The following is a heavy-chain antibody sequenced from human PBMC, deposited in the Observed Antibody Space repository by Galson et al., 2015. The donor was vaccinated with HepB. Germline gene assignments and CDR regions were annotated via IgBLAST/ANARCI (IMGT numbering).Heavy chain of an antibody. CDR3: ARQEMATIFVLGARFDY. D-gene: IGHD5-24*01. V-gene: IGHV4-39*01. J-gene: IGHJ4*02. CDR2: IYYSGST. Sequence: ETLSLTCTVSGGSISSSSYYWGWIRQPPGKGLEWIGSIYYSGSTYYNPSLKSRVTISVDTSKNQFSLKLSSVTAADTAVYYCARQEMATIFVLGARFDYWGQGTLVTVSS. CDR1: GGSISSSSYY.